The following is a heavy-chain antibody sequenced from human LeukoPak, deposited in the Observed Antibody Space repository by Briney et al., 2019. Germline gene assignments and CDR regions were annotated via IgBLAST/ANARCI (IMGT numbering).Heavy chain of an antibody. CDR2: IFYAGKT. V-gene: IGHV4-61*08. J-gene: IGHJ4*02. Sequence: SETLSLTCTLSGDSFRSGGLYWGWIRQPPGKRPEWIGDIFYAGKTNYSPSLKSRATISLDTSKSQFSLKLTSMTAADTAVYYCARIFDSWGQGVLVTVSS. CDR1: GDSFRSGGLY. CDR3: ARIFDS.